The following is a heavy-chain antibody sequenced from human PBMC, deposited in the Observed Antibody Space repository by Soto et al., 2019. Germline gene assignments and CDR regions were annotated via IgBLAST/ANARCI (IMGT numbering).Heavy chain of an antibody. J-gene: IGHJ5*02. Sequence: QLQLQESGPGLVKPSETLSLTCTVSGGSISGSSYYWGWIRQPPGKGLEWIGTIYYSGSTYYNPSQKSRVTISVDTSKNQFSLKLRSVTAADTAVYYCARPLYFYGSGSYPWFDPWGQGTLVTVSS. CDR2: IYYSGST. V-gene: IGHV4-39*01. CDR3: ARPLYFYGSGSYPWFDP. CDR1: GGSISGSSYY. D-gene: IGHD3-10*01.